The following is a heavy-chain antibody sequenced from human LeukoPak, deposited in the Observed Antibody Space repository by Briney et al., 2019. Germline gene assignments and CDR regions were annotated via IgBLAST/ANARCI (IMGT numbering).Heavy chain of an antibody. Sequence: SETLSLTCAVYGGSFSGYYWGWIRQPPGKGLEWIGEINHSGSTNYNPSLKSRVTISVDTSKNQFSLKLSSVTAADTAVYYCARGAVAGRDFDYWGQGTLVTVSS. D-gene: IGHD6-19*01. CDR2: INHSGST. J-gene: IGHJ4*02. V-gene: IGHV4-34*01. CDR3: ARGAVAGRDFDY. CDR1: GGSFSGYY.